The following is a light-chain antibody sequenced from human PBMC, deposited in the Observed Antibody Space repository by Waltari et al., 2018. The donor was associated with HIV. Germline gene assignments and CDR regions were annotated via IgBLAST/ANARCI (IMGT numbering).Light chain of an antibody. Sequence: QSVLTQPPSASGTPGQRVTISCSGSSSNIGDNTVNWYQQLPGTAPKLLIYTNTQRPSGVPDRFSGSGSGTDFTLKISRVEAEDVGVYYCMQALQTPWTFGQGTK. V-gene: IGLV1-44*01. CDR3: MQALQTPWT. CDR2: TNT. CDR1: SSNIGDNT. J-gene: IGLJ3*02.